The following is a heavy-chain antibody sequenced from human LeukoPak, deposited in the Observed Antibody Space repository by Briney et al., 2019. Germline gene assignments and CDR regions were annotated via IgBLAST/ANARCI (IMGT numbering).Heavy chain of an antibody. CDR1: GFSFSSYA. V-gene: IGHV3-30-3*01. J-gene: IGHJ4*02. CDR3: ERDTRDRHGFFED. Sequence: PGGSLRLSCAASGFSFSSYAMHWVRQTPGKGLEWVALISYDGSNKYYADSVKGRFTISRDNSKSTLYLQMNSLRAEDTAVYYCERDTRDRHGFFEDGGQGTLVTVSS. CDR2: ISYDGSNK. D-gene: IGHD5-24*01.